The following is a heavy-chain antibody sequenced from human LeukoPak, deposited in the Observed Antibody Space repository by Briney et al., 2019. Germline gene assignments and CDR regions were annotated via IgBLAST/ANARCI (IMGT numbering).Heavy chain of an antibody. CDR1: GYSISSGYY. V-gene: IGHV4-38-2*01. CDR2: IYHSGST. Sequence: SETLSLTCAVSGYSISSGYYWGWIRQPPGKGLEWIGSIYHSGSTYYNPSLKSRVTISVDTSKNQFSLKLSSVTAADTAVYYCARLPYSGTYYFDYWGQGTLVTVSS. J-gene: IGHJ4*02. CDR3: ARLPYSGTYYFDY. D-gene: IGHD1-26*01.